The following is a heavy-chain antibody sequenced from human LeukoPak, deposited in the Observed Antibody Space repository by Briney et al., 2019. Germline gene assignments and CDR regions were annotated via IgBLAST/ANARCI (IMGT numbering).Heavy chain of an antibody. V-gene: IGHV3-30*02. D-gene: IGHD2-2*02. CDR1: GFTFSSYG. Sequence: GGSLRLSCAASGFTFSSYGMHWVRQAPGKGLEWVAFIRYDGSNKYYADSVKGRFTISRDNSKNTLYLQMNSLRAEDTAVYYCAKDRGGYCSSTSCYTGGRYYFDYWGQGTLVTVSS. CDR2: IRYDGSNK. J-gene: IGHJ4*02. CDR3: AKDRGGYCSSTSCYTGGRYYFDY.